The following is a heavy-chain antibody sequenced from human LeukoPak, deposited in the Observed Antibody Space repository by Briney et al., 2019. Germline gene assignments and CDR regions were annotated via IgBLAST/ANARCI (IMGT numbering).Heavy chain of an antibody. CDR1: GYTFTSYD. Sequence: GASVKVSCKASGYTFTSYDINWVRQATGQGLEWMGWMNPNSGNTGYAQKLQGRVTMTTDTSTSTAYMELRSLRSDDTAVYYCARAGGSYSAYWGQGTLVTGSS. D-gene: IGHD1-26*01. CDR3: ARAGGSYSAY. V-gene: IGHV1-8*02. J-gene: IGHJ4*02. CDR2: MNPNSGNT.